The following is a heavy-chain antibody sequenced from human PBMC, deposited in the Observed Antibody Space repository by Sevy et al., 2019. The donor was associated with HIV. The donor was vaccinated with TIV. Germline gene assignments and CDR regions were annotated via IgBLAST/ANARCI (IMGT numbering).Heavy chain of an antibody. CDR1: GASISSSGYY. J-gene: IGHJ4*01. Sequence: SETLSLTCTVSGASISSSGYYWGWIRQPPGKGLEWIASINYSGSTFYNPSLRSRVTISSDTSKNQFSLKLNSVTAADTAIYYCAGPILSYNSGWSYYDSWGHGTVVTVSS. CDR2: INYSGST. V-gene: IGHV4-39*01. CDR3: AGPILSYNSGWSYYDS. D-gene: IGHD6-19*01.